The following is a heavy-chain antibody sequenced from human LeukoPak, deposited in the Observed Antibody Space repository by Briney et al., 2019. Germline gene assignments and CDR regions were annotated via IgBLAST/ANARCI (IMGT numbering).Heavy chain of an antibody. J-gene: IGHJ4*02. CDR1: GYTFTSYD. V-gene: IGHV1-8*01. CDR3: ARAHCSGGSCHYFDY. D-gene: IGHD2-15*01. Sequence: GASVKVSCKASGYTFTSYDINWVRQAPGQGLEWMGWMNPNSGNTGYAQKFQGRVTMTRNTSISTAYMELSSLRSEDTAVYYCARAHCSGGSCHYFDYWGQGTLVTVSS. CDR2: MNPNSGNT.